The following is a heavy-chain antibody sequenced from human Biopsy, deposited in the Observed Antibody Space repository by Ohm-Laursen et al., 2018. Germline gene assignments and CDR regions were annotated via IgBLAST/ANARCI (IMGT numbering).Heavy chain of an antibody. CDR1: SASINLYY. CDR3: ARDRIAYCTATSCDNFGLDV. CDR2: INHSGHT. V-gene: IGHV4-59*01. D-gene: IGHD2-8*02. Sequence: SETLSLTCTVSSASINLYYWGWIRQSPGKGLEWIGYINHSGHTNYNPSLKSRLTMSVDTSKNQFSLKLTSVTVADTAVYYCARDRIAYCTATSCDNFGLDVWGQGTTVTVSS. J-gene: IGHJ6*02.